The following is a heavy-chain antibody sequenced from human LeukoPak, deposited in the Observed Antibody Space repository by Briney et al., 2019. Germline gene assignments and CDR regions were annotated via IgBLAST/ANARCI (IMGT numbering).Heavy chain of an antibody. CDR2: INHSGST. Sequence: SETLSLTCTGSGGSISNSNCYWGWIRQPPGKGLEWIGEINHSGSTNYNPSLKSRVTISVDTSKNQFSLKLSSVTAADTAVYYCARVRVLYWWCMGSSGFSSCLDGGYFDYWGQGTLVTVSS. CDR1: GGSISNSNCY. J-gene: IGHJ4*02. CDR3: ARVRVLYWWCMGSSGFSSCLDGGYFDY. V-gene: IGHV4-39*07. D-gene: IGHD2-8*02.